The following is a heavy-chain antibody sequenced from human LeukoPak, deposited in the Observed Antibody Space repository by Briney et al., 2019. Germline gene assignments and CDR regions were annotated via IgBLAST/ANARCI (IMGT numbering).Heavy chain of an antibody. D-gene: IGHD3-22*01. J-gene: IGHJ3*02. CDR2: IGTAGDT. V-gene: IGHV3-13*01. CDR1: GFTFSSYD. CDR3: ARARSYYDSSGPTIDAFDI. Sequence: PGGSLRLSCAASGFTFSSYDMHWVCQATGKGLEWVSAIGTAGDTYYPGSVKGRFTISRENAKNSLYLQMNSLRAGDTAVYYCARARSYYDSSGPTIDAFDIWGQGTMVTVSS.